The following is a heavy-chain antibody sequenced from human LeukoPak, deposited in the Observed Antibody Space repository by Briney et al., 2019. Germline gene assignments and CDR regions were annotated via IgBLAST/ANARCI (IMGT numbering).Heavy chain of an antibody. V-gene: IGHV4-59*08. Sequence: PSETLSLTCTVSGGSISSYYWNWIRQPPGKGLEWIGYIYYSGSTNYNSSLKSRVTISVDTSKNQFPLKLSSVTAADTAVYFCARQLRGEAVAGHLQPFDYWGQGTLVTVSS. J-gene: IGHJ4*02. CDR2: IYYSGST. CDR3: ARQLRGEAVAGHLQPFDY. D-gene: IGHD6-19*01. CDR1: GGSISSYY.